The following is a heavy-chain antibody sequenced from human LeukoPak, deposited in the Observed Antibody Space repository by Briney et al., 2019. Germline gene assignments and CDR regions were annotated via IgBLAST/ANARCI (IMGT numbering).Heavy chain of an antibody. CDR1: GGSISSSSYY. CDR3: ARFSGYRRQYFQH. D-gene: IGHD3-22*01. CDR2: IYYSGST. J-gene: IGHJ1*01. Sequence: SETLSLTCTVSGGSISSSSYYWGWIRQPPGKGLEWFGSIYYSGSTYSNPSLKSRVTISVDTSKNQFSLKLSSVTAADTAVYYCARFSGYRRQYFQHWGQGTLVTVSS. V-gene: IGHV4-39*01.